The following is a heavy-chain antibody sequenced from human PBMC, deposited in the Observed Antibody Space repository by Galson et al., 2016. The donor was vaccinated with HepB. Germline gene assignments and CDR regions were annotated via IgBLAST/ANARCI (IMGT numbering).Heavy chain of an antibody. Sequence: SLRLSCAASGFTFSSYSINWVRQAPGKGLEWVSSISRSSGHIYYADSVKGRFTISRDNARNSLFLQMDSLRAEDTAVYYCARDSYSGFENPLSDYYGMDVWGQGTTVTVSS. CDR2: ISRSSGHI. D-gene: IGHD5-12*01. CDR1: GFTFSSYS. V-gene: IGHV3-21*01. CDR3: ARDSYSGFENPLSDYYGMDV. J-gene: IGHJ6*02.